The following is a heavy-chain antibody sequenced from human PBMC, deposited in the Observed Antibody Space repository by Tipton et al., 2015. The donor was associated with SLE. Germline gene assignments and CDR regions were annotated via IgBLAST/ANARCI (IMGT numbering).Heavy chain of an antibody. D-gene: IGHD1-26*01. CDR3: ARGEDYSGSYQDYYYYMDV. CDR1: GFTFSSYW. Sequence: GSLRLSCAASGFTFSSYWMSWVRQAPGKGLEWVANIKQDGSGKYYVDSVKGRFTISRDNAKNSLNLQMNSLRAEDTAVYYCARGEDYSGSYQDYYYYMDVWGKGTTVTVSS. V-gene: IGHV3-7*03. CDR2: IKQDGSGK. J-gene: IGHJ6*03.